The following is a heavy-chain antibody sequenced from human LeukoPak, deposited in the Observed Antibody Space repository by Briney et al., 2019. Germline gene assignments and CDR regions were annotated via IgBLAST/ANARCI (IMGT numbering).Heavy chain of an antibody. CDR3: AGYCSSTSCYSSPNWFDP. V-gene: IGHV3-9*01. Sequence: GGSLRLSCEASGFTFTDYSIHWVRQVPGKGLEWVSVITANNGSIGYADSVRGRFTISRDNAKNSLYLQMNSLRAEDTAVYYCAGYCSSTSCYSSPNWFDPWGQGTLVTVSS. CDR1: GFTFTDYS. CDR2: ITANNGSI. J-gene: IGHJ5*02. D-gene: IGHD2-2*01.